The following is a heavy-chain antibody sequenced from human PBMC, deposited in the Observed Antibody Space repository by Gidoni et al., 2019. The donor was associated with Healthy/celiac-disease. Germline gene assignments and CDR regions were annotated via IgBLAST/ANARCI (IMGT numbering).Heavy chain of an antibody. CDR3: AKDQYSSSWTAGAFDI. CDR2: ISGSGSST. V-gene: IGHV3-23*01. Sequence: EVQLLESGVGLVQPGGSLRLSCAASAFTFSSYAMSWVRQAPGKGLGWVSAISGSGSSTYYADSVKGRFTISRDNSKNTLYLQMNSLRAEDTAVYYCAKDQYSSSWTAGAFDIWGQGTMVTVSS. CDR1: AFTFSSYA. D-gene: IGHD6-13*01. J-gene: IGHJ3*02.